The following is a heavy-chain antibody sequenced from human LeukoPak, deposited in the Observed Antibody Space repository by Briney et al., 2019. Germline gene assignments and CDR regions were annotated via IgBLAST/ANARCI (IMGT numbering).Heavy chain of an antibody. V-gene: IGHV1-69*05. CDR3: ARDVHGDYGSGWFDP. J-gene: IGHJ5*02. Sequence: SVKVSCKTSGGTFNNSAISWVRQAPGQGLEWLGGIMPLFGTAGYAQKFQGRVTITKDKSTRTVYLELTSLTSDDTAVYYCARDVHGDYGSGWFDPRGQGTLVSVSS. D-gene: IGHD4-17*01. CDR1: GGTFNNSA. CDR2: IMPLFGTA.